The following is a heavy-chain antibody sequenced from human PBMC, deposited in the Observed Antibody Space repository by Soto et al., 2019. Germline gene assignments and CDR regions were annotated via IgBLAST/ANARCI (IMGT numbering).Heavy chain of an antibody. D-gene: IGHD1-26*01. CDR1: GFIFSNYG. V-gene: IGHV3-33*01. J-gene: IGHJ4*02. Sequence: QVQLVESGGGVVQPGRSLRLSCAASGFIFSNYGMHWVRQAPGKGLEWVAGIWYDGSNKYYAESVKGRFTISRDNSKNTMYLQMDSLRAEDTAVYSCARDLGVVGAPNFDYWGQGTLVTVSS. CDR2: IWYDGSNK. CDR3: ARDLGVVGAPNFDY.